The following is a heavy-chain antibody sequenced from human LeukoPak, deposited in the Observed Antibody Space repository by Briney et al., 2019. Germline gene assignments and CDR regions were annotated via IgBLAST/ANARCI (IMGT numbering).Heavy chain of an antibody. D-gene: IGHD1-26*01. CDR2: IYSGGST. Sequence: PGGSLRLSCAASGFTFSSYAMSWVRQAPGKGLEWVSVIYSGGSTYYADSVKGRFTISRDNSKNTLYLQVNSLRAEDTAVYYCAREGELPIWGQGTLVTVSS. CDR1: GFTFSSYA. V-gene: IGHV3-53*01. CDR3: AREGELPI. J-gene: IGHJ4*02.